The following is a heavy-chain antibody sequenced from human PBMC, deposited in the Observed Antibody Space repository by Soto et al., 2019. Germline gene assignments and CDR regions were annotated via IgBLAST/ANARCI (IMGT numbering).Heavy chain of an antibody. CDR3: ARDPSDYYYGMDV. CDR2: IWYDGSNK. J-gene: IGHJ6*02. Sequence: QPGGSLRLSCAASGFTFSSYGMHWVRQAPGKGLEWVAVIWYDGSNKYYADSVKGRFTISRDNSKNTLYLQMNSLRAEDTAVYYCARDPSDYYYGMDVWGQGTTVTVSS. CDR1: GFTFSSYG. V-gene: IGHV3-33*01.